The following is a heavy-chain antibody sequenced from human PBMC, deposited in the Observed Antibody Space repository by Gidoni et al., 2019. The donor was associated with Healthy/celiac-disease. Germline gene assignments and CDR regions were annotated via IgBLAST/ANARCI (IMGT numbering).Heavy chain of an antibody. Sequence: QVQLVDSGGGVVQPGRSLRLSCAASGFTFSSYGMHWARQAPGKGLEWVEVISNDGSNKYYADSVKGRFTISRDNSKNTLYLQMNSLRAEDTAVYYCAKEGLEPYYFDYWGQGTLVTVSS. D-gene: IGHD1-1*01. J-gene: IGHJ4*02. CDR2: ISNDGSNK. CDR3: AKEGLEPYYFDY. V-gene: IGHV3-30*18. CDR1: GFTFSSYG.